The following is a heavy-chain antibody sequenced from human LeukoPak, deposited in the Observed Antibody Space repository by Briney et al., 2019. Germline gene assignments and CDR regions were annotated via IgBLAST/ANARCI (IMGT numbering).Heavy chain of an antibody. V-gene: IGHV1-46*01. CDR1: GYTSTSYY. J-gene: IGHJ4*02. Sequence: ASVKVSSTASGYTSTSYYIDWVRQAPGQGLEWMGVINPSGGSTRYAQKFQGRVTMTGDPSTRTVYMELSSLTSDDTAVYYCARGTTDAYWGQGTPVTVSS. CDR2: INPSGGST. D-gene: IGHD1-1*01. CDR3: ARGTTDAY.